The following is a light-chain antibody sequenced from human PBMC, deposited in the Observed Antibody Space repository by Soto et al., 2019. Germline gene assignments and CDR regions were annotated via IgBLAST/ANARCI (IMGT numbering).Light chain of an antibody. Sequence: DIQMTQSPSTLSASVVDRVTITCLASQNVENYLAWYQQKPGKAPKLLIYKASGLESGVPSRFGGSGSGTDFTLTISGLQPEDFATYYCLQERGYPRTFGQGTKVDIK. V-gene: IGKV1-5*03. CDR1: QNVENY. CDR2: KAS. CDR3: LQERGYPRT. J-gene: IGKJ1*01.